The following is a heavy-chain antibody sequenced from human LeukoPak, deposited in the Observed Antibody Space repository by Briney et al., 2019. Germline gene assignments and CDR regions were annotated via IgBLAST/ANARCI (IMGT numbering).Heavy chain of an antibody. J-gene: IGHJ4*02. CDR1: GYTFTSYD. CDR2: MNPNSGNT. V-gene: IGHV1-8*01. D-gene: IGHD4-11*01. CDR3: ARTLKLYSNYDLGY. Sequence: ASVKVSCKASGYTFTSYDINWVRQATEQGLEWMGWMNPNSGNTGYAQKFQGRVTMTRNTSISTAYMELSSLRSEDTAVYYCARTLKLYSNYDLGYWGQGTLVTVSS.